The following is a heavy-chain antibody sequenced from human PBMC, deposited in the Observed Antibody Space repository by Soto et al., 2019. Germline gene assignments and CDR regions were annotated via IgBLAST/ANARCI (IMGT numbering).Heavy chain of an antibody. CDR3: AKATATSGGAFEI. V-gene: IGHV3-23*01. CDR1: GFICSSYD. D-gene: IGHD1-1*01. Sequence: GGSLRLSCAVSGFICSSYDMSWVRQAPGKGLEWVSTILVGGSTHYEDAVKGRFTISRDTSKNTVYLQMNSLTAGDTAVYYCAKATATSGGAFEIYGQGTMVTVSS. CDR2: ILVGGST. J-gene: IGHJ3*02.